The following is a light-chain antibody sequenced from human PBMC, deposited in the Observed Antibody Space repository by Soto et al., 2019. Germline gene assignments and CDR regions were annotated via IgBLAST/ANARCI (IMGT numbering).Light chain of an antibody. J-gene: IGKJ1*01. CDR2: KAS. CDR3: QQYNSYWT. Sequence: DIQMTQSASTLSASVGDRVTITCRASQSISSWLAWYQQKPGKAPKLLIYKASSLESGVPSRFSGSGSGTEFTLTISSLQHDDFATYYCQQYNSYWTFGQGTKVEIK. CDR1: QSISSW. V-gene: IGKV1-5*03.